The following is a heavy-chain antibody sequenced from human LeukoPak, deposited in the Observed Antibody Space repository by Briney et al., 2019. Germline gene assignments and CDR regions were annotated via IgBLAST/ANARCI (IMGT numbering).Heavy chain of an antibody. CDR3: ATEDSGRIDC. CDR2: LHSGGST. V-gene: IGHV3-66*01. Sequence: GGSLRLSCAASGFTVSSNYMSWVRQAPGKGLEWVSVLHSGGSTSYADSVKGRVTISRDNSKNTLYLRMNSLRVEDTAVYYCATEDSGRIDCWGQGTLVTVSS. J-gene: IGHJ4*02. CDR1: GFTVSSNY. D-gene: IGHD6-19*01.